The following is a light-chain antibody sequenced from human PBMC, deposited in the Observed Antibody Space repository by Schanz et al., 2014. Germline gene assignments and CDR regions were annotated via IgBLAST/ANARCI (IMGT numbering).Light chain of an antibody. CDR2: EVS. J-gene: IGLJ2*01. CDR3: I. CDR1: SSDVGGYDY. Sequence: QSALTQPPSASGSPGQSVTISCTGTSSDVGGYDYVPWYQQHPGKAPKLMIYEVSKRPSGVPDRFSGSKSGNTASLTVSGLQAEDDADYYSIFGGGTKLTV. V-gene: IGLV2-8*01.